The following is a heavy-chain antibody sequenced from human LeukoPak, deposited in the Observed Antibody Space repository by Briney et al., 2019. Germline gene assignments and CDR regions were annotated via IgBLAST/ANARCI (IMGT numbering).Heavy chain of an antibody. CDR1: GFSVSDNY. CDR3: ARGGTTGWYGDWFDP. CDR2: IYSGGST. D-gene: IGHD6-19*01. Sequence: PGGSLRLSCAASGFSVSDNYMTWVRHAPGKGLEWVSLIYSGGSTYYADALQGRFTISRDNSKDTLYLQMNSLRAEDSGVCYCARGGTTGWYGDWFDPWGQGTLVTVSS. V-gene: IGHV3-53*01. J-gene: IGHJ5*02.